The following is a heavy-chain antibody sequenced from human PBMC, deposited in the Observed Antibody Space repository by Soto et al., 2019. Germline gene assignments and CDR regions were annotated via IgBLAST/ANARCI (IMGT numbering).Heavy chain of an antibody. CDR2: IIPIFGTA. CDR3: ARDSFTVTGTKEEYYYYGMDV. J-gene: IGHJ6*02. D-gene: IGHD1-7*01. Sequence: SVKVSCKSAVYALSSYAISWVRKATGQGLEWMGGIIPIFGTANYAQKFQGRVTITADESTSTAYMELSSLRSEDTAVYYCARDSFTVTGTKEEYYYYGMDVWGQGTTVTVSS. V-gene: IGHV1-69*13. CDR1: VYALSSYA.